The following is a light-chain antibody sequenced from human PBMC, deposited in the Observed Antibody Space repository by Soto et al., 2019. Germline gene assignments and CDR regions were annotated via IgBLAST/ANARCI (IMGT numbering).Light chain of an antibody. CDR2: DNN. CDR3: ATWDYSLTGEV. Sequence: QSVLTQPPSVSAAPGQKVTISCSGSSSNIGNNYVSWYQQLPGTAPKLLIYDNNKRPSGIPDRFSGSKSGTSGTLDITGLQTWDEADYYCATWDYSLTGEVFGGGTQLTVL. J-gene: IGLJ2*01. CDR1: SSNIGNNY. V-gene: IGLV1-51*01.